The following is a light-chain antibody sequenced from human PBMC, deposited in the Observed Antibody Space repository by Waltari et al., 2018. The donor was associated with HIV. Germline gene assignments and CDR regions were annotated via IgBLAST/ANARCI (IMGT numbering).Light chain of an antibody. Sequence: QSALTQPASVSGSPGQSITISCTGTSSNVGHDNLVSWYHQHPGEAPKPIIYEVTKRPSGVSNRFSGSKSGNTASLTISGLQAEDEADYYCCSCPRSGIRYVFGTGTKVTVL. CDR2: EVT. V-gene: IGLV2-23*02. CDR1: SSNVGHDNL. CDR3: CSCPRSGIRYV. J-gene: IGLJ1*01.